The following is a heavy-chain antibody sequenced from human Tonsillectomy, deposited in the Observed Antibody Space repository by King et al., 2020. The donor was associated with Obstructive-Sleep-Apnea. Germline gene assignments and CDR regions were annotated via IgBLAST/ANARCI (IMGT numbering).Heavy chain of an antibody. J-gene: IGHJ6*02. V-gene: IGHV1-69*04. CDR3: ARKRYSSTPRYGMDV. D-gene: IGHD6-13*01. CDR1: GGTFSSYA. Sequence: QLVQSGAEVKKPGSSVKVSCKASGGTFSSYAISWVRQAPGQGLEWMGRIIPILGIANYAQKFQGRVTITADKSTSTAYMELSSLRSEDTAGYYCARKRYSSTPRYGMDVWGQGTTVTVSS. CDR2: IIPILGIA.